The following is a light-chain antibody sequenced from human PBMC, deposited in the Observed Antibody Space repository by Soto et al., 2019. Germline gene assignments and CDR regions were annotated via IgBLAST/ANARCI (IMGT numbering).Light chain of an antibody. V-gene: IGKV3-11*01. CDR3: QQRADWLT. J-gene: IGKJ5*01. Sequence: EIVLTQSPATLSVSLGETATLSCRASRSIGRLLGWYQQRPGQAPRLIMYDTFNRATGVPARFSGSGSETDFSLTISSLEPEDFAVYYCQQRADWLTFGQGTRLEIK. CDR2: DTF. CDR1: RSIGRL.